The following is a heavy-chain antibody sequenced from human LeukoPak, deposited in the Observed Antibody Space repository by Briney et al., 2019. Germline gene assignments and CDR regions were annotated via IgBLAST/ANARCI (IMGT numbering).Heavy chain of an antibody. J-gene: IGHJ3*02. CDR2: IYHSRST. CDR3: ARLRALSGHRGAFDI. Sequence: SETQSLTCIVSGYSISSGYYWDWIRQPPGKGLEWIGNIYHSRSTYYNPSLKSRVTISVDTSDNRFSLHLSSVNAADTAIYYCARLRALSGHRGAFDIWGQGTLVTVSS. V-gene: IGHV4-38-2*02. D-gene: IGHD5/OR15-5a*01. CDR1: GYSISSGYY.